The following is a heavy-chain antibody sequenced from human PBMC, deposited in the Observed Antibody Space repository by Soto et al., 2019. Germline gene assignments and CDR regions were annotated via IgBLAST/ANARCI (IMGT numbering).Heavy chain of an antibody. CDR3: ARDGGRDIVVVPAATPNNWFDP. J-gene: IGHJ5*02. CDR2: MNPNSGNT. D-gene: IGHD2-2*01. Sequence: ASVKVSCKASGYTFTSYDINWVRQATGQGLEWMGWMNPNSGNTGYAQKFQGRVTMTRNTSISTAYMELSSLRSEDTAVYYCARDGGRDIVVVPAATPNNWFDPWGQGTLVTVSS. CDR1: GYTFTSYD. V-gene: IGHV1-8*01.